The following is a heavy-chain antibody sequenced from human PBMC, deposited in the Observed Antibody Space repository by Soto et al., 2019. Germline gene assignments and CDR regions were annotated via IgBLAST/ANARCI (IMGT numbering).Heavy chain of an antibody. D-gene: IGHD6-13*01. J-gene: IGHJ5*02. V-gene: IGHV4-31*03. CDR2: IYYSGST. CDR1: GGSISSGGYY. Sequence: QVQLQESGPGLVKPSQTLSLTCTVSGGSISSGGYYWSWIRQHPGKGLEWIGYIYYSGSTYYNPSLKSRVTISVDTSKNQFSLKLSSVTAADTAVYYCARDGRGAAAGRRERVHRHNWFDPWGQGTLVTVSS. CDR3: ARDGRGAAAGRRERVHRHNWFDP.